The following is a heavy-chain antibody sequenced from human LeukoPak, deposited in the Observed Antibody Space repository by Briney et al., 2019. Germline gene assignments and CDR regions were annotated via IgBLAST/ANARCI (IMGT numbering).Heavy chain of an antibody. V-gene: IGHV4-39*07. CDR1: GASISSSSYY. CDR2: MYYSGST. D-gene: IGHD6-19*01. CDR3: ARGVGSGWYWGAFDI. Sequence: SETLSLTCTVSGASISSSSYYWGWLRQPPWKGLEWIGSMYYSGSTYYNPSLKRRVTISVDTSKNQFSLKLSSVTAADTAVYYCARGVGSGWYWGAFDIWGQGTMVTVSS. J-gene: IGHJ3*02.